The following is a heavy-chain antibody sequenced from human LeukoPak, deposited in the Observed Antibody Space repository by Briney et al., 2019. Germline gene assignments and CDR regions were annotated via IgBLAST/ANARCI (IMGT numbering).Heavy chain of an antibody. CDR3: AKERSGDSDY. D-gene: IGHD2-21*02. J-gene: IGHJ4*02. CDR1: GGSFSGYY. CDR2: INHSGST. V-gene: IGHV4-34*01. Sequence: SETLSLTCAVYGGSFSGYYWSWIRQPPGKGLEWIGEINHSGSTNYNPSLKSRVTISVDTSKNQFSLRLTSVTAADTAVYFCAKERSGDSDYWGQGTLVTVSS.